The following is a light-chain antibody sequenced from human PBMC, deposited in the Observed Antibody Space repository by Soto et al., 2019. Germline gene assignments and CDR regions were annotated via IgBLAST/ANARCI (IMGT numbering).Light chain of an antibody. V-gene: IGKV1-5*01. J-gene: IGKJ2*01. Sequence: DIQMTQSPSTLSASVGYRFTITCRARQSISSWLAWYQQKPGKAPKLLIYDASSLESGVPSRFSGSGSGTEFTLTISSLQPDDFATYYCQQYNSYSYTFGQGTKLEIK. CDR2: DAS. CDR3: QQYNSYSYT. CDR1: QSISSW.